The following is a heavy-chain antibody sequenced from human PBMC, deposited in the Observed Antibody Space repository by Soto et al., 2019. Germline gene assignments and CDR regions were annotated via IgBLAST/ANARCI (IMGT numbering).Heavy chain of an antibody. D-gene: IGHD2-15*01. V-gene: IGHV3-23*01. Sequence: EVQLLESGGGLVQPGGSLRLSCAASGFTFGTYAMSWVRQAPGKGLEWVSAISNSGGSTYYADSVKGRFTISRDYSKNTLYLQMNSLRADDTAVYYCAKGGYCSGGSCYSVDYWGQGTLVTVSS. CDR2: ISNSGGST. CDR3: AKGGYCSGGSCYSVDY. J-gene: IGHJ4*02. CDR1: GFTFGTYA.